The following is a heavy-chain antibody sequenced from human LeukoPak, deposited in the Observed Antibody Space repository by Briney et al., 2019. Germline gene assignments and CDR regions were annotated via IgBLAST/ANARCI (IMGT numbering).Heavy chain of an antibody. CDR2: IYYSGST. Sequence: SQTLSLTCTVSGGSISSGGYYWSWIRQHPGKGLEWIGYIYYSGSTYYNPSLKSRVTISVDTSKNQFSLQLGSVTAADTALYYCARHREMATITWTRTWFDYWGQGTLVTVSS. CDR3: ARHREMATITWTRTWFDY. D-gene: IGHD5-24*01. V-gene: IGHV4-31*03. CDR1: GGSISSGGYY. J-gene: IGHJ4*02.